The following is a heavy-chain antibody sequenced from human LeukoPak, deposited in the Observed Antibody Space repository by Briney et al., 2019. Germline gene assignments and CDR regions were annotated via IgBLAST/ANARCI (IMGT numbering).Heavy chain of an antibody. CDR2: IYYSGST. Sequence: SETLSLTCTVSGGSISSGAYYWSWIRQHPGKGLEWIGYIYYSGSTYYNPSLKSRVTISVDTSQNQFSLRLSSVTAADTAVYYCARGIADRWEDRWGQGTLVTVSS. D-gene: IGHD2-21*01. J-gene: IGHJ5*02. V-gene: IGHV4-31*03. CDR3: ARGIADRWEDR. CDR1: GGSISSGAYY.